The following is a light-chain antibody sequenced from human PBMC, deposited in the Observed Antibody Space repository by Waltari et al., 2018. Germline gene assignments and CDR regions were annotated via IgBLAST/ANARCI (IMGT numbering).Light chain of an antibody. CDR2: DVS. J-gene: IGLJ2*01. Sequence: QSALTQPASVSGSPGQSITISCTGTSSDVGGYNYISWYQQHPGKAPKLMIYDVSNRPSGVSDRFSGSKSGNSASLTISGLQADDEADYYCSSYTNSNTLVFGGGTNLTVL. CDR1: SSDVGGYNY. CDR3: SSYTNSNTLV. V-gene: IGLV2-14*03.